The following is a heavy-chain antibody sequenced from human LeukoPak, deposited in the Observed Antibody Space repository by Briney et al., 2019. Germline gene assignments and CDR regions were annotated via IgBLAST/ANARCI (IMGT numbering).Heavy chain of an antibody. CDR1: GFIFSSYG. CDR3: ATRSNYYDSSGKLPGAFDI. J-gene: IGHJ3*02. CDR2: ISYDGSNK. Sequence: GGSLRLSCAASGFIFSSYGMHWVRQAPGKGLEWVAVISYDGSNKYYADSVKGRFTISRDNSKNTLYLQMNSLRAEDTAVYYCATRSNYYDSSGKLPGAFDIWGQGTMVTVSS. D-gene: IGHD3-22*01. V-gene: IGHV3-30*03.